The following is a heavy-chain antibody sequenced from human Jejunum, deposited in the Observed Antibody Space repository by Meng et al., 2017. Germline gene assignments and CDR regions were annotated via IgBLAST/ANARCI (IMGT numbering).Heavy chain of an antibody. Sequence: GSLRLSCTVSGGPVTSGSHFWSWIRQPPGKGLEWIGYIYYSGSTNYNPSLKSRVTISLDTSKNQFSLKLCSVTAADTALYYCAKEKRYCSSSSCYGPPDYWGQGTLVTVSS. CDR1: GGPVTSGSHF. J-gene: IGHJ4*01. CDR2: IYYSGST. V-gene: IGHV4-61*01. CDR3: AKEKRYCSSSSCYGPPDY. D-gene: IGHD2-2*01.